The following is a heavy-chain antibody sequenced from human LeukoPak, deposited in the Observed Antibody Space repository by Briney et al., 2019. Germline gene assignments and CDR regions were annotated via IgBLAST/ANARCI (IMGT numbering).Heavy chain of an antibody. CDR1: GFTFSNYA. V-gene: IGHV3-23*01. Sequence: GGSLRLSCAASGFTFSNYAMSWVRQAPGKGLEWVSSISGSDGSNDGSTYYADSVKGRFTISRDNSKNTLYLQMNSLRAEDTAVYYCAKDPMTTVTTVDSDWGQGTLVIVSS. D-gene: IGHD4-17*01. J-gene: IGHJ4*02. CDR2: ISGSDGSNDGST. CDR3: AKDPMTTVTTVDSD.